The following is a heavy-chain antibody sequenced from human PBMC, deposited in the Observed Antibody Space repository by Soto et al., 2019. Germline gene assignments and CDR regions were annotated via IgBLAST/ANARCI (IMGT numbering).Heavy chain of an antibody. CDR3: AKELHTSSGWSEVNY. J-gene: IGHJ4*02. D-gene: IGHD6-19*01. V-gene: IGHV3-23*01. CDR2: ISGSGGST. CDR1: GFTFSSND. Sequence: PGGSLRLSCAASGFTFSSNDMSWVRQAPGKGLEWVSAISGSGGSTYYADSVKGRFTISRDNSKNTLYLQMNSLRAEDTAVYYCAKELHTSSGWSEVNYWGQGTLVTVSS.